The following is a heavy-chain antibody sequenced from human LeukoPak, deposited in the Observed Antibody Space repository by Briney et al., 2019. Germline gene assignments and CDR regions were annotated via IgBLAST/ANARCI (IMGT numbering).Heavy chain of an antibody. J-gene: IGHJ4*02. CDR3: ARALQQLGSVDY. Sequence: GASVRVSCTASGYTFTGYYMHWVRQAPGQGLEWMGWINPNSGGTNYAQKFQGRVTMTRDTSISTAYMELSRLRSDDPAVYYCARALQQLGSVDYWGQGTLVTVSS. CDR2: INPNSGGT. V-gene: IGHV1-2*02. D-gene: IGHD6-13*01. CDR1: GYTFTGYY.